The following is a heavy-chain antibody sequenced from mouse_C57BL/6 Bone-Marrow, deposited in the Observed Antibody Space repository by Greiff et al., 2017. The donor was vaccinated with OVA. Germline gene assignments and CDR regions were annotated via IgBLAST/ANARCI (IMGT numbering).Heavy chain of an antibody. Sequence: QVQLQQPGAELVKPGASVKLSCKASGYTFTSYWMHWVKQRPGQGLEWIGMIHPNSGSTNYNAKFKSKATLTVDKSSSTAYMQLSSLTSEDSAVYYCANSSYYYAMDYWGQGTSVTVSS. V-gene: IGHV1-64*01. CDR1: GYTFTSYW. CDR2: IHPNSGST. D-gene: IGHD3-2*02. CDR3: ANSSYYYAMDY. J-gene: IGHJ4*01.